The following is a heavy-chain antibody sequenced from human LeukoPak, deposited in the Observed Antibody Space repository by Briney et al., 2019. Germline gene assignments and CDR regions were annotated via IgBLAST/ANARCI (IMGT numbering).Heavy chain of an antibody. D-gene: IGHD2-2*01. CDR1: GFSFSGST. V-gene: IGHV3-73*01. J-gene: IGHJ5*02. CDR3: TRSGGGSPDLIIVPGANKLKWYDP. Sequence: PGGSLRLSCATSGFSFSGSTMHWVRQAPGKGLEWLGHIRSKRDNYATVYAASVEGRFTISRDDSKSTAYLQMNSLKIEDTALYHCTRSGGGSPDLIIVPGANKLKWYDPWGQGTLVTVSS. CDR2: IRSKRDNYAT.